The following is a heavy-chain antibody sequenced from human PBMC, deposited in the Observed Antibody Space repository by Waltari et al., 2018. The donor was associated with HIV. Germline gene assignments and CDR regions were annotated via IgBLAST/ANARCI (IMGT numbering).Heavy chain of an antibody. CDR2: IWYDGSNK. J-gene: IGHJ6*02. CDR1: GFTFSRYG. D-gene: IGHD6-13*01. Sequence: QVQVVQSGGGVVQPGRSLRLSCAGAGFTFSRYGMPWVSPAPGKGLEWVALIWYDGSNKYYADSVKGRFAISRDNSKNTVYLQMNSLRAEDTAVYYCARDRSSSWYGKDYYYFGMDVWGQGTTVTVSS. V-gene: IGHV3-33*01. CDR3: ARDRSSSWYGKDYYYFGMDV.